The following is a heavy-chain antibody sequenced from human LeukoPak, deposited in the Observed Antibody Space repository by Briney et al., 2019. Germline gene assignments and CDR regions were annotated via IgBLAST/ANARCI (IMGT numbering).Heavy chain of an antibody. Sequence: SVKVSCKASGGTFSSYAISWVRQAPGQGLEWMGGIIPIFGTANYAQKFQGRVTITADESTSTAYMELSSLRSEDTAVYYCASPMGILSSSTSYDAFDIWGQGTMVTVSS. D-gene: IGHD2-2*01. CDR1: GGTFSSYA. CDR2: IIPIFGTA. CDR3: ASPMGILSSSTSYDAFDI. V-gene: IGHV1-69*13. J-gene: IGHJ3*02.